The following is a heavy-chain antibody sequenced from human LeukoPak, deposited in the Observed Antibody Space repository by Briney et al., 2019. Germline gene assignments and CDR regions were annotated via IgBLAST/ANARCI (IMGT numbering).Heavy chain of an antibody. Sequence: GGSLRLSCAASGFTFSSYEMNWVRQAPGRGLEWVSYISSSGSTIYYADSAKGRFTISRDNAKNSLYLQMNSLRAEDTAVYYCARGLDGAKDRKRFDYWGQGTLVTVSS. CDR2: ISSSGSTI. D-gene: IGHD5-24*01. CDR1: GFTFSSYE. V-gene: IGHV3-48*03. CDR3: ARGLDGAKDRKRFDY. J-gene: IGHJ4*02.